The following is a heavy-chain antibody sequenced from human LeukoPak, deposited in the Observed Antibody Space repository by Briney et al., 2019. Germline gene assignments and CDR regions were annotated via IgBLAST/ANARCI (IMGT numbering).Heavy chain of an antibody. V-gene: IGHV4-34*01. CDR3: AGGVGTHDY. CDR2: INHSGST. Sequence: SETLSLTCAVYGGSFSGYYWSWIRQPPGKGLEWIGEINHSGSTNYNPSLKSRVTISVDTSKNQLSLKLSSVTAADTAVYYCAGGVGTHDYWGQGTLVTVSS. J-gene: IGHJ4*02. CDR1: GGSFSGYY. D-gene: IGHD3-10*01.